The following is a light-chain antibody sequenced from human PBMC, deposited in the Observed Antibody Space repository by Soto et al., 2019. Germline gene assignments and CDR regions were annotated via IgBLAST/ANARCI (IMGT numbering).Light chain of an antibody. J-gene: IGLJ2*01. CDR1: SSNIGTNT. CDR3: AAWDDSLDGPV. CDR2: SSD. V-gene: IGLV1-44*01. Sequence: QSVLTQPPSASGTPGQRVTISCSGGSSNIGTNTVNWYHQLPGTAPKLLIYSSDQRPSGVPDRFSGSKSGTSASLAISGLQSEDEGDYYCAAWDDSLDGPVFGGGTKVTVL.